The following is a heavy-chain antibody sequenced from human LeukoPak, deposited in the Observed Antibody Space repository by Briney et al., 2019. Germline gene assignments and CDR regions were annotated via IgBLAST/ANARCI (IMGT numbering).Heavy chain of an antibody. CDR3: ARRLLWFGELNY. Sequence: SETLSLTCAVYGGSFSGYYWSWILQPPGKGLEWIGEINHSGSTNYNPSLKSRVTISVDTSKNQFSLKLSSVTAADTAVYYCARRLLWFGELNYWGQGTLVTVSS. J-gene: IGHJ4*02. CDR1: GGSFSGYY. V-gene: IGHV4-34*01. D-gene: IGHD3-10*01. CDR2: INHSGST.